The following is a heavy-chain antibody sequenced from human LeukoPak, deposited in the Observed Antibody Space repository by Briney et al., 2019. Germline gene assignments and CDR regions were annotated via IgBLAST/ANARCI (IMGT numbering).Heavy chain of an antibody. D-gene: IGHD3-3*01. CDR1: GGSISDYY. CDR3: ARGGRNFWSGYDFDY. CDR2: IDHSGST. V-gene: IGHV4-34*01. J-gene: IGHJ4*02. Sequence: SETLSLTCTVSGGSISDYYWSWIRQPPGKGLDWIGEIDHSGSTNYNPSLKSRVTISVDTSKKQFSLKLSSVTAADTAVYYCARGGRNFWSGYDFDYWGQGTLVTVSS.